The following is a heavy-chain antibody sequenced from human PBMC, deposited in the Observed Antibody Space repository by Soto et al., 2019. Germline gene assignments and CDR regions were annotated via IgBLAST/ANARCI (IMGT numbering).Heavy chain of an antibody. Sequence: SETLSLTCTVSGGSISSYYWSWIRQPPGKGLEWIGYSYYSGSTNYNPSLKSRVTISVDTSKNQFSLKLSSVTAADTAVYYCARRYGPGFDYWGQGTLVTVSS. V-gene: IGHV4-59*08. CDR1: GGSISSYY. CDR3: ARRYGPGFDY. D-gene: IGHD4-17*01. CDR2: SYYSGST. J-gene: IGHJ4*02.